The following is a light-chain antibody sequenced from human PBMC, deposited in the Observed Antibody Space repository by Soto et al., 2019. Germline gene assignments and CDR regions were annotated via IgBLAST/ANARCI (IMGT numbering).Light chain of an antibody. J-gene: IGLJ1*01. V-gene: IGLV2-8*01. CDR2: EVS. Sequence: QSVLTQPPSASGCPGQSVRISCAGTSSDVGAYHYVSWYQQHPGKAPTLIIYEVSQRPSGVPDRFSGSKSGNTASLTVSGLQADDEADYYCSSYAGTNNYVFGTGTKVTV. CDR1: SSDVGAYHY. CDR3: SSYAGTNNYV.